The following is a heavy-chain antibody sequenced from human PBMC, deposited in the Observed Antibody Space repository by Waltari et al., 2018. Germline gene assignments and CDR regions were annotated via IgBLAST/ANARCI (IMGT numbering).Heavy chain of an antibody. CDR1: RFPFASYH. Sequence: QLQLVQSGAEVKKPAASVKVSSQPSRFPFASYHIHWVRQAPGQGLEWMGWINCNNGDRDYAQKFRGRVTLTRETSLSTIYMEMNRLTSDDTAVYYCAREDIVATKVFDDWGHGTLVTVSS. V-gene: IGHV1-2*02. CDR2: INCNNGDR. CDR3: AREDIVATKVFDD. D-gene: IGHD5-12*01. J-gene: IGHJ4*01.